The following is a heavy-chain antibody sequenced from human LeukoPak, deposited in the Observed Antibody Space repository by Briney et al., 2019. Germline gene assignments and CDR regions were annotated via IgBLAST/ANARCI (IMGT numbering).Heavy chain of an antibody. Sequence: PGGSLRLSCAASGFTFNSYGMHWVRQAPGKGLEWVAFIRYDGSYEYYGDSVKGRFTISRDNSKTTAYLQMNSLTSEDTAVYYCAKDGGLHLHYYHNYMDIWGKGTTVTVSS. V-gene: IGHV3-30*02. D-gene: IGHD5-24*01. CDR3: AKDGGLHLHYYHNYMDI. J-gene: IGHJ6*03. CDR2: IRYDGSYE. CDR1: GFTFNSYG.